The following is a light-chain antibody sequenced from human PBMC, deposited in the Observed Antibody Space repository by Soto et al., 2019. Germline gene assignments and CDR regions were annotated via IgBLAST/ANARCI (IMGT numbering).Light chain of an antibody. J-gene: IGLJ3*02. CDR3: AAWDDNLNGPL. Sequence: QLVLPQPPSLSGTPGQRVTISCSGSNSNIGRYSVNWYQHFPGTAPKILIYSDDERPSGVPDRFSGSKSGTSASLAISGLQSEDEAEYYCAAWDDNLNGPLFGGGTKVTVL. CDR2: SDD. V-gene: IGLV1-44*01. CDR1: NSNIGRYS.